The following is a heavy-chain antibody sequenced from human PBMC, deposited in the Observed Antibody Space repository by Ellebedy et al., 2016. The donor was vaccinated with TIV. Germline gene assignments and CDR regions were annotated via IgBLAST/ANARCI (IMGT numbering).Heavy chain of an antibody. J-gene: IGHJ4*02. CDR1: GFSFSTYG. D-gene: IGHD5-12*01. Sequence: GESLKISXEASGFSFSTYGMHWVRQAPGKGLEWVTVIWYDGSKKYYADSVKGRFTISRDNSKNTLYLQMNSLRAEDTAVYYCVRAPRGQYYFDYWGQGTLVTVSS. CDR2: IWYDGSKK. V-gene: IGHV3-33*01. CDR3: VRAPRGQYYFDY.